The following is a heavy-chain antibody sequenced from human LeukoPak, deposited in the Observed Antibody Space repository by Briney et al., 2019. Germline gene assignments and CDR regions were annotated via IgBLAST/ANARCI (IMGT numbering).Heavy chain of an antibody. J-gene: IGHJ4*02. V-gene: IGHV3-23*01. Sequence: GGSLRLSCAASGFTFGSYSMSWVRQAPGKGLEWVSAISGSGGSTYYADSVKGRFTISRDNSKNTLYLQMNSLRAEDTAVYYCAKDPYDYYDSSGYYYEPYFDYWGQGTLVTVSS. CDR3: AKDPYDYYDSSGYYYEPYFDY. D-gene: IGHD3-22*01. CDR1: GFTFGSYS. CDR2: ISGSGGST.